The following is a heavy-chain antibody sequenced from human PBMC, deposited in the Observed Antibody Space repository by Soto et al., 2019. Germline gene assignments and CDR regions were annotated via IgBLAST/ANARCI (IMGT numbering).Heavy chain of an antibody. CDR3: AARGYSYGSPFDY. J-gene: IGHJ4*02. V-gene: IGHV1-69*06. CDR2: IIPIFGTA. D-gene: IGHD5-18*01. CDR1: GGTFSSYA. Sequence: ASVKVSCKASGGTFSSYAISWVRQAPGQGLEWMGGIIPIFGTANYAQKFQGRVTITADKSTSTAYMELSSLRSEDTAVYYCAARGYSYGSPFDYWGQGTLVTVSS.